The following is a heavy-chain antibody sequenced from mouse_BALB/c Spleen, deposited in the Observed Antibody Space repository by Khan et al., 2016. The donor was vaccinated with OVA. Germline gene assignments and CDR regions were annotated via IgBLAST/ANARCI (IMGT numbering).Heavy chain of an antibody. Sequence: EVELVESGGGLVKPGGSLKLSCAASGFTFSSYAVSWIRQTPEKRLEWVASINSGGSTYSPDSVKGRFTISRDAARNILYLQMSSLRSEYTAMYYCTRVVDYWGQGTAVTVSS. V-gene: IGHV5-6-5*01. CDR1: GFTFSSYA. CDR3: TRVVDY. J-gene: IGHJ4*01. CDR2: INSGGST.